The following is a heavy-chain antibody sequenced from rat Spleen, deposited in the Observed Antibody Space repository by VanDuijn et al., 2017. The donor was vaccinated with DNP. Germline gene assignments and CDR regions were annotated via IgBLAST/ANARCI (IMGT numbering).Heavy chain of an antibody. D-gene: IGHD1-11*01. CDR2: IRTSGDNT. V-gene: IGHV5-25*01. J-gene: IGHJ2*01. Sequence: EVQLVESGGGLVQPGRSLKLSCAASGFIFSNSWMTWVRQAPTKGLEWVASIRTSGDNTYYSDSVKGRFSLSRDKAKSTLYLKVNSLRSEDTAIYYCTRGPNYGGDSDYCDYWGQGVMVTVSS. CDR3: TRGPNYGGDSDYCDY. CDR1: GFIFSNSW.